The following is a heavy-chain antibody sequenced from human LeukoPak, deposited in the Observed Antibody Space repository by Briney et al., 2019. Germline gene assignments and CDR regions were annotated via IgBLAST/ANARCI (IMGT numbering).Heavy chain of an antibody. Sequence: ASVKVSCKASGYTFKNYDINWVRQATGQGLEWMGWMNPNSGNTGFAQKYQDRVSMTRNTSISTAYMELSSLRSEDTAVYYCARGRIAAHWGQGTLVTVSS. D-gene: IGHD6-6*01. CDR1: GYTFKNYD. J-gene: IGHJ4*02. CDR3: ARGRIAAH. CDR2: MNPNSGNT. V-gene: IGHV1-8*02.